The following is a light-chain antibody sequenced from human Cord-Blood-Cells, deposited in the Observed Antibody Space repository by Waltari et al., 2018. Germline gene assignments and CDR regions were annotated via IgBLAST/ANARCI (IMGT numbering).Light chain of an antibody. J-gene: IGKJ1*01. V-gene: IGKV1-39*01. CDR2: AAS. CDR1: QSISSY. Sequence: DIQMTQSPSSLSASVGDRVTITCRASQSISSYLNWYQQKPGKAPKLLIYAASSLHSGVPTRFSGSGSETAVTRTISSLQPDDFATYYCQQRHSTPNPFGQGTKVEIK. CDR3: QQRHSTPNP.